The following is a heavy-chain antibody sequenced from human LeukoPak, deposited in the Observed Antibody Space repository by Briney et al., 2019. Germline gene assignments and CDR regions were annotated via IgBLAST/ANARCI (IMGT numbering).Heavy chain of an antibody. CDR3: ARDGASWYWVSFDY. D-gene: IGHD6-13*01. CDR1: GGSISSSSYY. Sequence: SETLSLTCTVSGGSISSSSYYWSWIRQPPGKGLEWIGYIYYSGSTNYNPSLKSRVTISVDTSKNQFSLKLSSVTAADTAVYYCARDGASWYWVSFDYWGQGTLVTVSS. CDR2: IYYSGST. V-gene: IGHV4-61*01. J-gene: IGHJ4*02.